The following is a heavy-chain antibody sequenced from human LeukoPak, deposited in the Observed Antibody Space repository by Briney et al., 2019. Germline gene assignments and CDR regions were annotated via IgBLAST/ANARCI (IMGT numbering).Heavy chain of an antibody. CDR2: IIPILGIA. Sequence: GASVKVSCKASGGTFSSYTISWVRQAPGQGLEWMGRIIPILGIANYAQKFQGRVTITADKSTSTAYMELSGLRSEDTAVYYCARKVEYCSSTSCYLDYWGQGTLVTVSS. CDR3: ARKVEYCSSTSCYLDY. J-gene: IGHJ4*02. D-gene: IGHD2-2*01. V-gene: IGHV1-69*02. CDR1: GGTFSSYT.